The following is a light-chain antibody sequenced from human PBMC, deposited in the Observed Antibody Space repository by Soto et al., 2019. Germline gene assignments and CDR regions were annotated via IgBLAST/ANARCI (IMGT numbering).Light chain of an antibody. J-gene: IGKJ5*01. CDR2: GAS. CDR3: QQYKNWPPSIT. V-gene: IGKV3-15*01. Sequence: EIVMTQSPVTLSVSPGERATLSCRSSQNINNHLAWYQQKPGPASRLLIYGASTRATGISARFSGGGSGTEFTLSISSLQSEDFAVYYCQQYKNWPPSITFGQGTRLEI. CDR1: QNINNH.